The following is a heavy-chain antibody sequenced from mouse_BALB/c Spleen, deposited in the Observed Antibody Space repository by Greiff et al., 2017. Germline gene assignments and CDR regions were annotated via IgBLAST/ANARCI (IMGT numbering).Heavy chain of an antibody. CDR1: GYTFTSYW. D-gene: IGHD6-5*01. CDR2: INPSTGYT. V-gene: IGHV1-7*01. CDR3: ARSMQVTPFDY. J-gene: IGHJ2*01. Sequence: VQLQESGAELAKPGASVKMSCKASGYTFTSYWMHWVKQRPGQGLEWIGYINPSTGYTEYNQKFKDKATLTADKSSSTAYMQLSSLTSEDSAVYYCARSMQVTPFDYWGQGTTLTVSS.